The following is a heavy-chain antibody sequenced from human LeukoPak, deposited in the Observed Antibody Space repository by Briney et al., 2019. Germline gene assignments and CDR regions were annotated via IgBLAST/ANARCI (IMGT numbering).Heavy chain of an antibody. Sequence: ASVKVSCKASGYTFTSYAMHWVRQAPGQRLEWMGWINAGNGNTKYSQKFQGRVTITRDTSASTAYMELSSLRSEDTAVYYCARDLGSAAILGGMDVWGQGTTVTVSS. V-gene: IGHV1-3*01. CDR2: INAGNGNT. D-gene: IGHD6-13*01. J-gene: IGHJ6*02. CDR3: ARDLGSAAILGGMDV. CDR1: GYTFTSYA.